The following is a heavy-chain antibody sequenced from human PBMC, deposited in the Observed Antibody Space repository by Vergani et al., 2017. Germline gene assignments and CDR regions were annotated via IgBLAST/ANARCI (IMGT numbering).Heavy chain of an antibody. CDR1: GYTFTAHD. CDR3: AKAAGMVVIDY. D-gene: IGHD3-22*01. V-gene: IGHV1-2*06. Sequence: QVQLVQSGTEVKKPGASVKVSCKASGYTFTAHDIHWVRQAPGQGLEWMGRNNPDDGATTYPPNFRGRVTVTGDKSISTAYMELRNLISDDTAIYYCAKAAGMVVIDYWGQGSLVIVSS. CDR2: NNPDDGAT. J-gene: IGHJ4*02.